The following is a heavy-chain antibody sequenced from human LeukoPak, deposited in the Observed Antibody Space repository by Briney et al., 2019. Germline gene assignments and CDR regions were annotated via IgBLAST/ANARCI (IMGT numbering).Heavy chain of an antibody. CDR1: GFTFSSYG. J-gene: IGHJ4*02. CDR2: IRYDGSNK. Sequence: GGSLRLSCAASGFTFSSYGMHWVRQAPGKGLEWVAFIRYDGSNKYYADSVKGRFTISRDNAKNTLYLQMNNLRAEDTAVYYCARELPFDYWGQGTLVTVSS. D-gene: IGHD2-15*01. V-gene: IGHV3-30*02. CDR3: ARELPFDY.